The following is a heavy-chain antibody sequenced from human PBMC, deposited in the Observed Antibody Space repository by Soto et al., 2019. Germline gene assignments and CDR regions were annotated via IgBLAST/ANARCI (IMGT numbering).Heavy chain of an antibody. D-gene: IGHD3-10*01. CDR3: ARHGFGPLHGLVDV. CDR2: INYDGYS. V-gene: IGHV4-59*08. Sequence: QVQLRESGPGLVKPSETLSLTCTVSGGSITNYYCSWFRQPPGKGLEWIGYINYDGYSAYNLSLKRRVPLSMDASKTQFSLMLESVTATDTAVYYCARHGFGPLHGLVDVWGPGTTVIVSS. J-gene: IGHJ6*02. CDR1: GGSITNYY.